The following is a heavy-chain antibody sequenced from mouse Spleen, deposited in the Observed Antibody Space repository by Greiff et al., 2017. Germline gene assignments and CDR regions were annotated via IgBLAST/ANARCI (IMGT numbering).Heavy chain of an antibody. CDR1: GYSITSGYY. V-gene: IGHV3-6*01. CDR2: ISYDGSN. D-gene: IGHD1-2*01. Sequence: ESGPGLVKPSQSLSLTCSVTGYSITSGYYWKWIRQFPGNKLEWMGYISYDGSNNYNPSLKNRISITRDTSKNQFFLKLNSVTTEDTATYYCAREGHYYGFDYWGQGTTLTVSS. J-gene: IGHJ2*01. CDR3: AREGHYYGFDY.